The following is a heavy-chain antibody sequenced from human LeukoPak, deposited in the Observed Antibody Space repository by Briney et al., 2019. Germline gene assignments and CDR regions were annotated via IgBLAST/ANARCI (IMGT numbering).Heavy chain of an antibody. CDR2: ISSSSSYI. J-gene: IGHJ4*02. D-gene: IGHD3-16*02. CDR1: GFTFSTYS. CDR3: ARGRYDYVWGSYRHQFRTYFDY. Sequence: SGGSLRLSCAASGFTFSTYSMNWVRQAPGKGLEWVSSISSSSSYIYYADSVKGRFTISRDNAKNSLYLQMNSLRAEDTAVYYCARGRYDYVWGSYRHQFRTYFDYWGQGTLVTVSS. V-gene: IGHV3-21*01.